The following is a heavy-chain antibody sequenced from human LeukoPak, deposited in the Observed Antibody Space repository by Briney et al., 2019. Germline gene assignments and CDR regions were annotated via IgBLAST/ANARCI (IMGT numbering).Heavy chain of an antibody. J-gene: IGHJ5*02. D-gene: IGHD6-6*01. CDR2: ISSSGGST. CDR1: GFTVSSNY. V-gene: IGHV3-23*01. CDR3: AKDPLAARGPNWFDP. Sequence: GGSLRLSCAASGFTVSSNYMSWVRQAPGKGLEWVSGISSSGGSTYYADSVKGRFTISRDNSKNTLYLQMNSLRAEDTAVYYCAKDPLAARGPNWFDPWGQGTLVTVSS.